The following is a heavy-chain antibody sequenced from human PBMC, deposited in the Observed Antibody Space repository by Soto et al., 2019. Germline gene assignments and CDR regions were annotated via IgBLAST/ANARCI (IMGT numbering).Heavy chain of an antibody. D-gene: IGHD2-8*01. Sequence: PSETLSLTCTVSGGSISSSSYYWGWICQPPGKGLEWIGSIYYSGSTYYNPSLKSRLTISVDTSKKQFSLKLSSVTAADTAIYYCAKAPLIYCTNDICRAWFDPWGQGTLVTVSS. CDR3: AKAPLIYCTNDICRAWFDP. J-gene: IGHJ5*02. CDR2: IYYSGST. CDR1: GGSISSSSYY. V-gene: IGHV4-39*01.